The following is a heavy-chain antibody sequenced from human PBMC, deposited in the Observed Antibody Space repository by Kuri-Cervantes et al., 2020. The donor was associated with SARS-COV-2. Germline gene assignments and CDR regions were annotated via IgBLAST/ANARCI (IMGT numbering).Heavy chain of an antibody. J-gene: IGHJ6*03. D-gene: IGHD1-7*01. Sequence: GGSLRLSCAAAGFTFSIYSKNWVRQAPGKGMEWVSYISSSSSTIYYADSVKGRFTISRDNAKNSLYLQMNSLRAEDTAVYYCASLRPNYNWNYEEGPRYYYYMDVWGKGTTVTVSS. CDR2: ISSSSSTI. CDR3: ASLRPNYNWNYEEGPRYYYYMDV. CDR1: GFTFSIYS. V-gene: IGHV3-48*01.